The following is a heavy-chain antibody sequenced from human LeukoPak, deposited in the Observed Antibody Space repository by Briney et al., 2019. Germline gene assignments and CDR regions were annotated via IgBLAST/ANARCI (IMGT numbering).Heavy chain of an antibody. CDR2: IYYSGST. D-gene: IGHD4-17*01. J-gene: IGHJ4*02. V-gene: IGHV4-59*01. CDR3: ARRSFDYGDPSFDY. Sequence: SETLSLTCTVSGGSISSYYWSWIRQPPGKGLEWIGYIYYSGSTNYNPSLKSRATISVDTSKNQFSLKLSSVTAADTAVYYCARRSFDYGDPSFDYWGQGTLVTVSS. CDR1: GGSISSYY.